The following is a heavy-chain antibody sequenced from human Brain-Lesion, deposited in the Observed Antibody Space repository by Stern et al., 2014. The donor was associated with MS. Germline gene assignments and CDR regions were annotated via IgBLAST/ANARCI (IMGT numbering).Heavy chain of an antibody. D-gene: IGHD1-14*01. Sequence: QLVQSGGDLVQPGRSLRLSCAAFGFTFDDYAMHWVRQAPGKGLEWGAGISGNSGTIGYADSVKGRFTTSRDNAYSSLYLQMNSLRPEDTALYYCARDITGSSAYFAYWGQGTLVTVSS. CDR2: ISGNSGTI. J-gene: IGHJ4*02. CDR1: GFTFDDYA. CDR3: ARDITGSSAYFAY. V-gene: IGHV3-9*01.